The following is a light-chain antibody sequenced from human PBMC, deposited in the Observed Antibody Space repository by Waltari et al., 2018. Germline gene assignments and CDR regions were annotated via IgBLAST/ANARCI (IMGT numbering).Light chain of an antibody. V-gene: IGKV2-30*02. Sequence: DVVLTQSPVSLPVTLGQPASISCRSSRSLLHSNGNTYLHWFNQRPGQSPRRLFYQVSNRDPGVPDRFSVSGSGTDFTLKISRVEAEDVGMYYCMQGTYGPNTFGGGTKVEIK. CDR3: MQGTYGPNT. CDR2: QVS. CDR1: RSLLHSNGNTY. J-gene: IGKJ4*01.